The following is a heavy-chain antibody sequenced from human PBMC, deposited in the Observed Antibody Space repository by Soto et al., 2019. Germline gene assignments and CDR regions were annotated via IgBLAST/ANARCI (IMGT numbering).Heavy chain of an antibody. CDR3: AKERAVAV. V-gene: IGHV3-23*01. CDR1: GFTFSSYT. Sequence: EVQLLESGGGLVQPGGSLRLSCAASGFTFSSYTMNWVRQAPGKGLEWVSSISGSGGSTYYADSVKGRFTISRDNSKNTLYLQMSSLRAEDTVVYYCAKERAVAVWGQGTLVTVSS. CDR2: ISGSGGST. D-gene: IGHD6-19*01. J-gene: IGHJ4*02.